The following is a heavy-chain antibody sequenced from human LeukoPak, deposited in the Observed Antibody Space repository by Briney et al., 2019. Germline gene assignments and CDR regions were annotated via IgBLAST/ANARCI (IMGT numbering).Heavy chain of an antibody. CDR2: ISNDGSNK. J-gene: IGHJ4*02. CDR1: GLTFSSYG. D-gene: IGHD2-15*01. Sequence: PGRSLRLSCAASGLTFSSYGMHRVRQAPGKGLEWVAAISNDGSNKYYTDSVEGRLTIFRDNSKNTLYLQMNSLRAEDTAVYYCAKGSGGSCYTAADYWGQGTLVTVSS. V-gene: IGHV3-30*18. CDR3: AKGSGGSCYTAADY.